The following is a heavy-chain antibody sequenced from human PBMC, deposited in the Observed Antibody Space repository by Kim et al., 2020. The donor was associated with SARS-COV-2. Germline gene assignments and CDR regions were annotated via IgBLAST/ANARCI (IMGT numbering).Heavy chain of an antibody. CDR3: ARLTRRFTATGSLFDP. Sequence: GESLKISCKGSGYSFTSYWISWVRQMPGKGLEWMGRIDPSDSYTNYSPSFQGHVTISADKSISTAYLQWSSLKASDTAMYYCARLTRRFTATGSLFDPWGQGTLVTVSS. J-gene: IGHJ5*02. V-gene: IGHV5-10-1*01. CDR1: GYSFTSYW. D-gene: IGHD4-17*01. CDR2: IDPSDSYT.